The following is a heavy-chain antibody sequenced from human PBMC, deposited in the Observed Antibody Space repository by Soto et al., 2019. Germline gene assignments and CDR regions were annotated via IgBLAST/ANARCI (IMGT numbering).Heavy chain of an antibody. J-gene: IGHJ3*02. V-gene: IGHV3-21*05. CDR2: IGPSHNDI. Sequence: NPGGSLRLSCAASGFTFSSYSMNWVRQAPGKGPEWISYIGPSHNDIGYAASVKGRFTISRDNAKNTLYLQMNSLRAEDTAVYYSARGDYYDSSGPFSDAFDIWGQGTMVTVSS. CDR1: GFTFSSYS. CDR3: ARGDYYDSSGPFSDAFDI. D-gene: IGHD3-22*01.